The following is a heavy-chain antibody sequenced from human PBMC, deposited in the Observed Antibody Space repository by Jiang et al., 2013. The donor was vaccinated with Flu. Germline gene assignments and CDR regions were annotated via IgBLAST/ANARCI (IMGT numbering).Heavy chain of an antibody. Sequence: LLKPSETLSLTCTVSGGSISSSSYYWGWIRQPPGKGLEWIGSIYYSGSTYYNPSLKSRVTISVDTSKNQFSLKLSSVTAADTAVYYCASGIREYDFWSGYPAGYYFDYWGQGTLVTVSS. D-gene: IGHD3-3*01. CDR1: GGSISSSSYY. CDR2: IYYSGST. V-gene: IGHV4-39*01. J-gene: IGHJ4*02. CDR3: ASGIREYDFWSGYPAGYYFDY.